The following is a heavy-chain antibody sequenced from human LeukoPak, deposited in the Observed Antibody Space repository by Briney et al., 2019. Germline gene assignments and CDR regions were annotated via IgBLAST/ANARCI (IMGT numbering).Heavy chain of an antibody. Sequence: GGSLSLSCAASGFTFSSYAMSWVRQAPGKGLEWVSAISGSGGSTYYADSVKGRFTISRDNSKNTLYLQMNSLRAEDTAVYYCAKDRYSDYYFDYWGQGTLVTVSS. D-gene: IGHD6-13*01. V-gene: IGHV3-23*01. J-gene: IGHJ4*02. CDR2: ISGSGGST. CDR1: GFTFSSYA. CDR3: AKDRYSDYYFDY.